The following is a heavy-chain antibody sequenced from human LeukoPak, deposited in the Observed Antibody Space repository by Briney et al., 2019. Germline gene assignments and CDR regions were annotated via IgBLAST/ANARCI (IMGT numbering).Heavy chain of an antibody. J-gene: IGHJ4*02. CDR1: GYTFTGYY. Sequence: GASVKVSCKASGYTFTGYYMHWVRQAPGQGLEWMGWINPNSGGTNYAQKFQGRVTMTRDTSISTAYMELSRLRSDDTAVYYCARDRKYRLEMATITDYWGQGTLVTVSS. D-gene: IGHD5-24*01. V-gene: IGHV1-2*02. CDR2: INPNSGGT. CDR3: ARDRKYRLEMATITDY.